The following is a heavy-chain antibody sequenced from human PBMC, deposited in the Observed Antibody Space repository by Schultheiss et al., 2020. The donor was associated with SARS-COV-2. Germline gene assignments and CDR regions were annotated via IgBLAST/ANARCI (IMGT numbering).Heavy chain of an antibody. Sequence: SETLSLTCTVSGGPVGSSNYYWGWIRQPPGKGLEWIGYIYYSGSTNYNPSLKSRVTISVDRSKNQFSLKLSSVTAADTAVYYCARASYDFWSGFLDYWGQGTLVTVSS. V-gene: IGHV4-61*01. CDR3: ARASYDFWSGFLDY. CDR1: GGPVGSSNYY. D-gene: IGHD3-3*01. J-gene: IGHJ4*02. CDR2: IYYSGST.